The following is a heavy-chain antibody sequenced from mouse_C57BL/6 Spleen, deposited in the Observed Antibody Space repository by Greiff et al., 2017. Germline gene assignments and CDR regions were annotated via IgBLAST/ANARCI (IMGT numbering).Heavy chain of an antibody. D-gene: IGHD4-1*01. CDR1: GYAFSSSW. Sequence: VKLMESGPELVKPGASVKISCKASGYAFSSSWMNWVKQRPGKGLEWIGRIYPGDGDTNYNGTFKGKATLTADKSSSTGYMQLSSLTSEDSAVYICERGGETGDYSDYRGQGSTLRVS. J-gene: IGHJ2*01. V-gene: IGHV1-82*01. CDR3: ERGGETGDYSDY. CDR2: IYPGDGDT.